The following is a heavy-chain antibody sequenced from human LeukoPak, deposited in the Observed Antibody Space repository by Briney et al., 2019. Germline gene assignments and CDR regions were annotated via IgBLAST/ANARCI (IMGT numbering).Heavy chain of an antibody. J-gene: IGHJ4*02. D-gene: IGHD3-22*01. CDR2: ISAYNGNT. CDR1: GYTFTSYG. V-gene: IGHV1-18*01. CDR3: AREGTYYDSSGYWSY. Sequence: GASVKVSCKASGYTFTSYGISWVRQAPGQGLEWMGWISAYNGNTNYAQKLQGRVTMTTDTSTSTAYMELRSLRSDDTAVYYCAREGTYYDSSGYWSYWGQGTLVTVSS.